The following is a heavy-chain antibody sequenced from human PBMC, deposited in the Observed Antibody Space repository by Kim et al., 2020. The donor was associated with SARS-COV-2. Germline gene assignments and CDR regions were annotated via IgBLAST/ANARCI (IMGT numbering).Heavy chain of an antibody. D-gene: IGHD2-2*01. Sequence: GGSLRLSCAASGFSFSSYAMAWARQAPGTGLQWVSSISGSGGGTYYADSVNGRFTISRDNYNNSLYLQMNSLKAEDTALYYCAKGTRYCSSSSCQVAFDS. J-gene: IGHJ5*01. V-gene: IGHV3-23*01. CDR3: AKGTRYCSSSSCQVAFDS. CDR2: ISGSGGGT. CDR1: GFSFSSYA.